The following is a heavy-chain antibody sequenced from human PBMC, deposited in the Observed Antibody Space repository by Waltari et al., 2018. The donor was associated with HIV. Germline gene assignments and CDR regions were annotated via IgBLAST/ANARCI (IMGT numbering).Heavy chain of an antibody. CDR3: TTVAVGAAFGGS. J-gene: IGHJ5*02. CDR1: GFGFRNAW. V-gene: IGHV3-15*01. D-gene: IGHD1-26*01. Sequence: EVPLLESGGGLVKPGGSLRVSCVGSGFGFRNAWLTWVRQAPGKGLEWVGRIQRKSGGGTTENAAPVQGRVTSSSDDSKNTLFLQMNCLITEDTAVYCRTTVAVGAAFGGSWRQGTLVTVSS. CDR2: IQRKSGGGTT.